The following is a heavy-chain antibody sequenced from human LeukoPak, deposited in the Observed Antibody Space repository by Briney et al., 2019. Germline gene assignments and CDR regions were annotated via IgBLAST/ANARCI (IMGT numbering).Heavy chain of an antibody. CDR3: ARDEDTSALSEY. CDR2: ISNNGGRT. D-gene: IGHD2/OR15-2a*01. Sequence: GGSLRLSCAGSGFSFSGNTMSWVRQAPGRGLEWVSAISNNGGRTDYADSVKGRYTISRDNSKSTLYLHMDSLRAEDTALYYCARDEDTSALSEYWGQGTLVTVSS. J-gene: IGHJ4*02. V-gene: IGHV3-23*01. CDR1: GFSFSGNT.